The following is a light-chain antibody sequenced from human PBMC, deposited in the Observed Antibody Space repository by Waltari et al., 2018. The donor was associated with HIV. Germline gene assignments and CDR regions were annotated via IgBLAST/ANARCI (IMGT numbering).Light chain of an antibody. CDR3: NSRDSSGNLVV. CDR2: GKN. J-gene: IGLJ2*01. Sequence: SSELPQDPAVSVALGQPVRITGQGGSPRSYYSSRYQQKPGQAPVLVIYGKNNRPSGIPDRFSGSSSGNTASLTITGAQAEDEADYYCNSRDSSGNLVVFGGGTKLTVL. CDR1: SPRSYY. V-gene: IGLV3-19*01.